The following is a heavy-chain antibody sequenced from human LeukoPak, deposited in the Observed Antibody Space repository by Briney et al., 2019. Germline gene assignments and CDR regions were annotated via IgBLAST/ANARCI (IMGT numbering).Heavy chain of an antibody. CDR2: INPNSGGT. V-gene: IGHV1-2*02. D-gene: IGHD3-22*01. CDR1: GYTFTVYY. Sequence: ASVKVSCKASGYTFTVYYMHWVRQAREQGLEWMGWINPNSGGTNYAQKFQRRVTITRDTTISTAYMALIRLRSDGTAVYYCGRIYYYDSSGYYTLPFDYWGQGTLVTVSS. J-gene: IGHJ4*02. CDR3: GRIYYYDSSGYYTLPFDY.